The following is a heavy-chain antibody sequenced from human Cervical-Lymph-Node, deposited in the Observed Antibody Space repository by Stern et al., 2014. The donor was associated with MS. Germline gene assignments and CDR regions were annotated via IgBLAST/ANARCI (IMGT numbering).Heavy chain of an antibody. CDR3: AKHPPRRKWDDPNYGMDV. J-gene: IGHJ6*02. Sequence: VQLVQSGAEVKKPGESLKISCKGSGYTFTNNWIAWVRQMPGKGLEWMGIIYPDDSDIRYSPSWQGRFPIPAEKPISPADLQWSGLKAADSAVYYWAKHPPRRKWDDPNYGMDVWGQGTTVTVSS. D-gene: IGHD1-1*01. CDR2: IYPDDSDI. V-gene: IGHV5-51*04. CDR1: GYTFTNNW.